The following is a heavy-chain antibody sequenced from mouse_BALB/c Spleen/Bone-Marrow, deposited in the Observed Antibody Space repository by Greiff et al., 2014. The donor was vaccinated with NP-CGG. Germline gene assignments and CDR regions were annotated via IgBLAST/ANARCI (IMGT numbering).Heavy chain of an antibody. J-gene: IGHJ3*01. V-gene: IGHV7-3*02. D-gene: IGHD1-1*01. Sequence: EVKLMESGGGLVQPGGSLRLSCATSGFTFTDYYMSWVRQPPGKALEWLGFIRNKANGYTTEYSASVKGRFTISRDNSQSILYLQMNTLRAEDSATYYCARGWITTCFAYWGQGTLVTVSA. CDR2: IRNKANGYTT. CDR1: GFTFTDYY. CDR3: ARGWITTCFAY.